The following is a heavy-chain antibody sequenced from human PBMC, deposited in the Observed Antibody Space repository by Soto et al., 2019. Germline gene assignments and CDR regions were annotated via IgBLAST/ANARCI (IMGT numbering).Heavy chain of an antibody. V-gene: IGHV1-69*13. CDR2: IIPIFGTA. Sequence: SVKVSCKASGGTFSSYAISWVRQAPGQGLEWMGGIIPIFGTANYAQKFQGRVTITADESTSTAYMELSSLRSEDTAVYYCARGPSPYYYDSSGPSGYFDYWGQGTLVTVSS. J-gene: IGHJ4*02. CDR1: GGTFSSYA. D-gene: IGHD3-22*01. CDR3: ARGPSPYYYDSSGPSGYFDY.